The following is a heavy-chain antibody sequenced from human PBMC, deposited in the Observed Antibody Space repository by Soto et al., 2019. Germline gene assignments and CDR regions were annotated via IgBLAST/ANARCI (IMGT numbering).Heavy chain of an antibody. CDR3: ARLEYSTSSRDY. CDR1: GGSVCSGTSY. D-gene: IGHD6-6*01. J-gene: IGHJ4*02. Sequence: SETRSLACPVSGGSVCSGTSYWSWIRQPPGKGLEWIGYLYNSGSTSYNPSLKSRVTISVDTSKNQFSLKLSSVTAADTAVYYCARLEYSTSSRDYWGEGTLVTV. V-gene: IGHV4-61*01. CDR2: LYNSGST.